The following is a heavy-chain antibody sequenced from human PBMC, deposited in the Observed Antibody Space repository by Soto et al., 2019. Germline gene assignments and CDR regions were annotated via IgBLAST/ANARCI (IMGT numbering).Heavy chain of an antibody. J-gene: IGHJ4*02. D-gene: IGHD6-19*01. CDR2: VDHSGYS. CDR3: EKNWFSVAGRFYCGY. Sequence: SETLSLTCTVSGGSINTYYWSWIRQPPGKGLEWIGCVDHSGYSDSSPSLKSRDAISIETCKRQVALKLYSVTAADTAVYYFEKNWFSVAGRFYCGYWGQGIPVTLSS. CDR1: GGSINTYY. V-gene: IGHV4-59*01.